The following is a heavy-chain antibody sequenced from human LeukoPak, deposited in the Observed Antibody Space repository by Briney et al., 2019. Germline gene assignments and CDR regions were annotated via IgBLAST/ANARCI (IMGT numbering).Heavy chain of an antibody. CDR3: AKDLGSSWYLGKYFQH. Sequence: PGGSLRLSCAASGFTFSSYGMHWVRQAPGKGLEWVAVISYDGSNKYYADSVKGRFTISRDNSKNTLYLQMNSLRAEDTAVYYCAKDLGSSWYLGKYFQHWGQGTLVTVSS. CDR1: GFTFSSYG. V-gene: IGHV3-30*18. J-gene: IGHJ1*01. D-gene: IGHD6-13*01. CDR2: ISYDGSNK.